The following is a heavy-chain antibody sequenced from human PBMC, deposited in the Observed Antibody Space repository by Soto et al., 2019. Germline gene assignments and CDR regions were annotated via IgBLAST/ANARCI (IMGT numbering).Heavy chain of an antibody. D-gene: IGHD3-10*01. V-gene: IGHV3-53*01. CDR1: GVTVNSNF. CDR2: IFSGGNA. CDR3: VKEFRGAFDY. Sequence: GGSLRLSCAVSGVTVNSNFMSWVRQAPGKGLEWVSVIFSGGNADYADSVKGRFIMSRDISKNTLYLQMNSLRAEDTAVYFCVKEFRGAFDYWGQGTLATVSS. J-gene: IGHJ4*02.